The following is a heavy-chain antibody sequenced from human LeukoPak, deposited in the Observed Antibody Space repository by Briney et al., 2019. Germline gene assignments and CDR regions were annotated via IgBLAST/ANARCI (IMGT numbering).Heavy chain of an antibody. D-gene: IGHD4-11*01. J-gene: IGHJ5*02. V-gene: IGHV3-11*01. Sequence: GGSLRLSCAASGFTFSDYYMSWIRQAPGKGLEWVSYISSSDSTIYYADSVKGRFTISRDNAKNSLYLQMNSLRAEDTAVYYCARDYSNYSNWFDPWGQGTLVTVSS. CDR3: ARDYSNYSNWFDP. CDR1: GFTFSDYY. CDR2: ISSSDSTI.